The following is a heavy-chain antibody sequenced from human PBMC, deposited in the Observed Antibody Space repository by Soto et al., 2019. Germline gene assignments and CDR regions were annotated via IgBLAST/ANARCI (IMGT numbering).Heavy chain of an antibody. CDR3: ARGGGYDPFDY. CDR2: IYHSGST. Sequence: PSETLSLTCAVSGGSISSGGYSWSWIRQPPGKGLEWIGYIYHSGSTYYNPSLKSRVTISVDRSKNQFSLKLSSVTAADTAVYYCARGGGYDPFDYWGQGTLGNVS. CDR1: GGSISSGGYS. V-gene: IGHV4-30-2*01. D-gene: IGHD5-12*01. J-gene: IGHJ4*02.